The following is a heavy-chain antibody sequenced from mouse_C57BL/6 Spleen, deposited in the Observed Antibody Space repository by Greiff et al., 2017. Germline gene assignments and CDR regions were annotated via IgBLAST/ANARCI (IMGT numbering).Heavy chain of an antibody. D-gene: IGHD1-1*01. V-gene: IGHV1-75*01. CDR1: GYTFTDYY. CDR2: IFPGSGST. J-gene: IGHJ3*01. Sequence: QVQLKESGPELVKPGASVKISCKASGYTFTDYYINWVKQRPGQGLEWIGWIFPGSGSTYYNEKFKGKATLTVDKSSSTAYMLLSSLTSEDSAVYFCARNYGSSYWFAYWGQGTLVTVSA. CDR3: ARNYGSSYWFAY.